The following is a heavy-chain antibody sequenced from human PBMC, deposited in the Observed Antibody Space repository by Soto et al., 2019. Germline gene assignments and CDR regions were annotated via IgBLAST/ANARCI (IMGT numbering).Heavy chain of an antibody. D-gene: IGHD6-6*01. V-gene: IGHV4-59*01. J-gene: IGHJ4*02. CDR2: IYYSGST. CDR3: ARDRRYSSSSQSFDY. CDR1: GGPISSYY. Sequence: PSETLSLTCTVSGGPISSYYWSWIRQPPGKGLEWIGYIYYSGSTNYNPSLKSRVSISVDTSKNQFSLKLTSVTAADTAVYYCARDRRYSSSSQSFDYWGQGTQVTVSS.